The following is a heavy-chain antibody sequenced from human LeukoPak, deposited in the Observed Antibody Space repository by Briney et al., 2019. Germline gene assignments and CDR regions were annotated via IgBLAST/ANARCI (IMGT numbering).Heavy chain of an antibody. CDR2: ISAYNGNT. CDR3: ARGLGLNLNWFDP. Sequence: PGESLKISCKGSGYSFTSYWISWVRQAPGQGLEWMGWISAYNGNTNYAQKLQGRVTMTTDTSTSTAYMELRSLRSDDTAVYYCARGLGLNLNWFDPWGQGTLVTVSS. J-gene: IGHJ5*02. D-gene: IGHD3-9*01. V-gene: IGHV1-18*04. CDR1: GYSFTSYW.